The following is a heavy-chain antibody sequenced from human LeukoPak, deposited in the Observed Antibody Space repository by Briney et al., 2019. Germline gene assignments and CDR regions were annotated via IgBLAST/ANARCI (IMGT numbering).Heavy chain of an antibody. J-gene: IGHJ6*03. Sequence: PSETLSLTCTVSGGSISSGGYYWSWIRQPPGKGLEWMGYIYHSGSTYYNPSLKSRVTISVDRSKNQFSLKLSSVTAADTAVYYCARVPAAISRYYYYYMDVWGKGTTVTVSS. D-gene: IGHD2-2*02. CDR3: ARVPAAISRYYYYYMDV. CDR1: GGSISSGGYY. V-gene: IGHV4-30-2*01. CDR2: IYHSGST.